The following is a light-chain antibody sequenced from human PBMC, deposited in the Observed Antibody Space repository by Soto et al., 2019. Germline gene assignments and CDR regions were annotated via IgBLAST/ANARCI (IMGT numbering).Light chain of an antibody. CDR2: GAS. V-gene: IGKV1-17*03. CDR1: QGINSH. J-gene: IGKJ4*01. CDR3: QEGTYWPA. Sequence: DIQMTQSPSAMSASVGDRVTITCRASQGINSHLAWFQQKPGKVPKRLIYGASSLQSGVPSRFSGSGSGTEFTLTISSLEPEDFAVYYCQEGTYWPAFGGGTKVEIK.